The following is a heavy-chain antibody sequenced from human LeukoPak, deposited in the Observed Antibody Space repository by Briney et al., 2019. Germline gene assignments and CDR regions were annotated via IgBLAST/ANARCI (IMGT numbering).Heavy chain of an antibody. D-gene: IGHD4-23*01. J-gene: IGHJ4*02. CDR2: IIPIFGTA. Sequence: SVKVSCKASGGTFSSYAISWVRQAPGQGLEWMGGIIPIFGTANYAQKFQGRVTITADESTSTAYMELSSLRSEDTAVYYCARGERWYHTFGYWGQGTLVTVSS. CDR3: ARGERWYHTFGY. CDR1: GGTFSSYA. V-gene: IGHV1-69*13.